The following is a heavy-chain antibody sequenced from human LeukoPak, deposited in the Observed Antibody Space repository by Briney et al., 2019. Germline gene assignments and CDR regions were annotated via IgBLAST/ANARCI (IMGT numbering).Heavy chain of an antibody. V-gene: IGHV4-59*01. Sequence: SETLSLTCTVSGGAISSYYWSWIRQSPGKGMEWIGYIYYSGSTNYNPSLKSRVTLSVDTSKYQFSLKLRYVTAADTAVYYCARNGGYTYAPYYFDYWGHGTLVTVSS. CDR1: GGAISSYY. CDR3: ARNGGYTYAPYYFDY. CDR2: IYYSGST. D-gene: IGHD5-18*01. J-gene: IGHJ4*01.